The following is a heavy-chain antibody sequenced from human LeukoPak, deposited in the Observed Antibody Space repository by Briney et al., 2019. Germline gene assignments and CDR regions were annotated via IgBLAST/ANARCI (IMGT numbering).Heavy chain of an antibody. CDR2: IIPILGIA. J-gene: IGHJ4*02. CDR1: GGTFSSYA. Sequence: SVKVSCKASGGTFSSYAISWVRQAPGQGLEWMGRIIPILGIANYAQKFQGRVTITADKSTSTAYMELSSLRSEDTAVYYCARDWIGMATISHSSFDYWGQGTLVTVSS. V-gene: IGHV1-69*04. CDR3: ARDWIGMATISHSSFDY. D-gene: IGHD5-24*01.